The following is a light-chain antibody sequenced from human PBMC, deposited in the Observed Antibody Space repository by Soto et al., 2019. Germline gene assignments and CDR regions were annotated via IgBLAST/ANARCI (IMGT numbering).Light chain of an antibody. J-gene: IGKJ1*01. CDR1: HSVTSN. V-gene: IGKV3-15*01. Sequence: IVMTQSPATLSVSPGERATLSCRASHSVTSNVAWFQQRPGQAPRLLIYAASTRATGIPARFSGSGSETEFTLTISGLQSNDSALYYCQQYDSWWTLGQGTKVEIK. CDR3: QQYDSWWT. CDR2: AAS.